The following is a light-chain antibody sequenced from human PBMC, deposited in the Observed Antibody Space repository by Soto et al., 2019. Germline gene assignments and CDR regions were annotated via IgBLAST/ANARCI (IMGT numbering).Light chain of an antibody. V-gene: IGKV3-11*01. CDR3: QQRSNWRGT. J-gene: IGKJ5*01. Sequence: IVLTQSPGTLSLSPGERPTLSCKASQSVSSYLAWYQLKPGQAPRLLIYDASNRATGIPARFSGRGSGTDVTLTISSLEPEDFEVYYCQQRSNWRGTFGQGTRLEI. CDR2: DAS. CDR1: QSVSSY.